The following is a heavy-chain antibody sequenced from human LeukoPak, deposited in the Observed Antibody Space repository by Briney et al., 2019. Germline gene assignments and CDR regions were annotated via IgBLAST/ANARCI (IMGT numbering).Heavy chain of an antibody. Sequence: PGGSLRLSCAASGFTVSSNYMSWVRQAPGKGLEWVSVIYSGGSTYYADSVKGRFTISRDNSKNTLYLQMNSLRAEDTAVYYCARGRSVTASRGAFDIWGQGTMVTVSS. CDR3: ARGRSVTASRGAFDI. CDR1: GFTVSSNY. J-gene: IGHJ3*02. CDR2: IYSGGST. D-gene: IGHD2-2*01. V-gene: IGHV3-66*01.